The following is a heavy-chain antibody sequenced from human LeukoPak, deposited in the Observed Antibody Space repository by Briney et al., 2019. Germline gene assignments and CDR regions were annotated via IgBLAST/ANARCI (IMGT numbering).Heavy chain of an antibody. CDR1: GGSISSYY. V-gene: IGHV4-59*01. CDR3: ARVRDGSGSHDAFDI. J-gene: IGHJ3*02. Sequence: SETLSLTCTVSGGSISSYYWSWIRQPPGKGLEWIGYIYYSGSTNYNPSPKSRVTISVDTSKNQFSLKLSSVTAADTAVYYCARVRDGSGSHDAFDIWGQGTMVTVSS. CDR2: IYYSGST. D-gene: IGHD3-10*01.